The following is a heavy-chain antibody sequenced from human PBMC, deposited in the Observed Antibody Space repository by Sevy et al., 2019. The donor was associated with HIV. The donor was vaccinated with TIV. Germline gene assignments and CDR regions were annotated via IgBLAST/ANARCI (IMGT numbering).Heavy chain of an antibody. J-gene: IGHJ6*04. Sequence: GGSLRLSCKVSGFTVSNNYMSWVRQAPGKGLEWVSVIYSGGNKYYADSVKGRFTISRDNSKNTLYLQMNSLTAEDTAIYYCARVYTVTSMDVWGKGTTVTVSS. CDR1: GFTVSNNY. V-gene: IGHV3-53*01. D-gene: IGHD4-17*01. CDR2: IYSGGNK. CDR3: ARVYTVTSMDV.